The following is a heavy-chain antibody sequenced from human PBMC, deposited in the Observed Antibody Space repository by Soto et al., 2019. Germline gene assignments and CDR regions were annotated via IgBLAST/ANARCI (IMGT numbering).Heavy chain of an antibody. Sequence: QVQLVQSGAEVKKPGASVKVSCKASGYTFTSYYMHWVRQAPGQGLEWMGIIDPSGGGTSYAQKCQGRLTANRDTHTSTDYMERSSLRSEDTAVYYCARDRVDCSGGNCWRSVEDTWGQGTLVSVSS. D-gene: IGHD2-15*01. J-gene: IGHJ5*02. CDR2: IDPSGGGT. CDR1: GYTFTSYY. V-gene: IGHV1-46*01. CDR3: ARDRVDCSGGNCWRSVEDT.